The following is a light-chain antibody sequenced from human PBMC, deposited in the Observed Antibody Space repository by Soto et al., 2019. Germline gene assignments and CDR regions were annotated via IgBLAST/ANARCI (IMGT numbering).Light chain of an antibody. CDR3: SSYTSSSTRV. V-gene: IGLV2-14*01. CDR2: DVS. CDR1: SSDVGGYNY. Sequence: QSALTQPAYVSGSHGQSITISCTGTSSDVGGYNYVSWYQQHPGKAPKLMIYDVSNRPSGVSNRFSGSKSGNTASLTISGLQAEDEADYYCSSYTSSSTRVFGGGTKLTVL. J-gene: IGLJ2*01.